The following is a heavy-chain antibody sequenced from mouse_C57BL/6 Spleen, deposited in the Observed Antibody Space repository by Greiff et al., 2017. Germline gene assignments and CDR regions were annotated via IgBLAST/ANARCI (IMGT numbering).Heavy chain of an antibody. Sequence: EVQLVESGGGLVKPGGSLKLSCAASGFTFSDYGMHWVRQAPGKGLEWVAYISSGSSTINYADTVKGRFTISRDNAKNTLFLQMTSLRSEDTAMYYCARDYDYDVAWFAYWGQGTLVTVSA. CDR3: ARDYDYDVAWFAY. J-gene: IGHJ3*01. CDR2: ISSGSSTI. D-gene: IGHD2-4*01. V-gene: IGHV5-17*01. CDR1: GFTFSDYG.